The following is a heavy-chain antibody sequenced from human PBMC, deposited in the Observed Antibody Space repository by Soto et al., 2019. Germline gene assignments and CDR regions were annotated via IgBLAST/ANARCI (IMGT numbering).Heavy chain of an antibody. CDR3: ARGALRSGYDILTGVSICFDP. J-gene: IGHJ5*02. D-gene: IGHD3-9*01. CDR2: ISAYNGNT. CDR1: GYTFTSYG. Sequence: GASVKVSCKASGYTFTSYGISWVRQAPGQGLEWMGWISAYNGNTNYAQKLQGRVTMTTDTSTSTAYMELRSLRSDDTAVYYCARGALRSGYDILTGVSICFDPWGQGTVVTVSS. V-gene: IGHV1-18*01.